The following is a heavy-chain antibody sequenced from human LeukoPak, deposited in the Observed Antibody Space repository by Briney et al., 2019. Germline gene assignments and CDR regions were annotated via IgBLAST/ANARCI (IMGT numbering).Heavy chain of an antibody. D-gene: IGHD2-15*01. CDR3: AKDIQWSLDV. V-gene: IGHV3-30*02. Sequence: GGSLRLSCAASGFTFSSYAMHWVRQAPGKGLEWVAFIRYDGSNKDYADSVRGRFTISRDNSKNTLYLQMNSLRDEDTAVYYCAKDIQWSLDVWGKGTTVTIFS. CDR2: IRYDGSNK. J-gene: IGHJ6*04. CDR1: GFTFSSYA.